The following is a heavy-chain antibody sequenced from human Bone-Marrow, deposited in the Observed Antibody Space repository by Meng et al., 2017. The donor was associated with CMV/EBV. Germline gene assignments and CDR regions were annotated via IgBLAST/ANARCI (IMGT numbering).Heavy chain of an antibody. V-gene: IGHV3-43D*03. D-gene: IGHD3-10*01. Sequence: GGSLRLSCAASGFTFDDYAMHWVRQAPGKGLEWVSLISWDGGSTYYADSVKGRFTISRDNSKNSLYLQMNSLRAEDTALYYCAKALGEDYYYYYGMDVWGQGNTVTVSS. CDR2: ISWDGGST. J-gene: IGHJ6*02. CDR1: GFTFDDYA. CDR3: AKALGEDYYYYYGMDV.